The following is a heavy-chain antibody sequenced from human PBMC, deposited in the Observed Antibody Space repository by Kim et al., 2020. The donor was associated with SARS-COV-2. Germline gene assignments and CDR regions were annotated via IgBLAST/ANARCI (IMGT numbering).Heavy chain of an antibody. V-gene: IGHV3-11*03. J-gene: IGHJ3*02. CDR2: T. D-gene: IGHD3-22*01. Sequence: TNYEDAVKGRFTISRDNAETSMYLQMSSLRVDDTAIYYCARRVVADAFDIWGQGTLVTVSS. CDR3: ARRVVADAFDI.